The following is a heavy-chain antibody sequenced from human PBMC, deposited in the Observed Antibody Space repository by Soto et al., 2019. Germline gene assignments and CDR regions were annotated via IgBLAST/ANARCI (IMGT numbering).Heavy chain of an antibody. J-gene: IGHJ6*02. V-gene: IGHV5-51*01. CDR3: ASSKYGDYEDYYYYGMDV. Sequence: PGESLKISCKGSGYSFTSYWIGWVRQMPGKGLEWMGIIYPGDSDTRYSPSFQGQVTISADKSISTAYLQWSSLKASDTAMYYCASSKYGDYEDYYYYGMDVWGQGTTVTVSS. D-gene: IGHD4-17*01. CDR2: IYPGDSDT. CDR1: GYSFTSYW.